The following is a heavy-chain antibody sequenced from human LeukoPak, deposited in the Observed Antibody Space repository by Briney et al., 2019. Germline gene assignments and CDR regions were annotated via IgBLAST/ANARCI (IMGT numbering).Heavy chain of an antibody. CDR3: AKSLDIVVVPAAVLFDY. V-gene: IGHV3-23*01. D-gene: IGHD2-2*03. CDR1: GFTFSSYA. J-gene: IGHJ4*02. CDR2: ISGSGGST. Sequence: PGGSLRLSCAASGFTFSSYAMSWVRQAPGKGLEWVSAISGSGGSTYYADSVKGRFTISRDNSKNTLYLQMNSLRAEDTAVYYCAKSLDIVVVPAAVLFDYWGEGTLVTVSS.